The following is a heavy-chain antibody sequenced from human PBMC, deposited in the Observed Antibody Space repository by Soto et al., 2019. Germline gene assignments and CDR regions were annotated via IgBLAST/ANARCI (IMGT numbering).Heavy chain of an antibody. D-gene: IGHD3-16*01. CDR3: ARDSPFQLVYYYYYMDV. CDR2: ISAYNGNT. V-gene: IGHV1-18*01. CDR1: VWILPRYG. Sequence: ASFPVSCMCSVWILPRYGMSWVRQAAGRGVEWMGWISAYNGNTNYAQKLQGRVTMTTDTSTSTAYMELRSLRSDDTAVYYCARDSPFQLVYYYYYMDVWGKGTTVTVSS. J-gene: IGHJ6*03.